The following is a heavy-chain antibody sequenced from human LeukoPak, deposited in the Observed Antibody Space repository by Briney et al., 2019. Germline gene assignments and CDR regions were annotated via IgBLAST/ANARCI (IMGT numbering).Heavy chain of an antibody. D-gene: IGHD3-10*01. CDR1: GGSISSSSYY. CDR3: ARVRGSGSYFYYYYYMDV. CDR2: IYYSGST. V-gene: IGHV4-39*07. Sequence: SETLSLTCIVSGGSISSSSYYWGWIRQPPGKGLEWIGSIYYSGSTYYNPSLKSRVTMSVDTSKNQFSLKLSSVTAADTAVYYCARVRGSGSYFYYYYYMDVWGKGTTVTISS. J-gene: IGHJ6*03.